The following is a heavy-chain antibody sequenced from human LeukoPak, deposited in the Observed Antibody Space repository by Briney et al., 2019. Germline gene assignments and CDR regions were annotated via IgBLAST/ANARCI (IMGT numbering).Heavy chain of an antibody. CDR2: IYSGGST. V-gene: IGHV3-66*01. CDR3: ARVTDGDYPDY. J-gene: IGHJ4*02. Sequence: GGSLRLSCAASGFTVSSNYMSWVRQAPGKGLEWVSVIYSGGSTYYADSVKGRFTISRDNSKNTLYLQTSSLRAEDTAVYYCARVTDGDYPDYWGQGTLVTVSS. D-gene: IGHD4-17*01. CDR1: GFTVSSNY.